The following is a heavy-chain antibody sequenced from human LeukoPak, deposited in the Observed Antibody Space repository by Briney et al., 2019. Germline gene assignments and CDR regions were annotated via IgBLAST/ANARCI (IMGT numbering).Heavy chain of an antibody. CDR2: ISDSGGST. CDR3: AKKVSGNNWYYFDY. CDR1: GFTFRSYD. D-gene: IGHD1-20*01. V-gene: IGHV3-23*01. Sequence: PGGSLRLSCAASGFTFRSYDMNWVRQAPGKGLEWVSFISDSGGSTYYADSVKGRFTISRDNSKNTLYLQMNSLRAEDTAVYYCAKKVSGNNWYYFDYWGQGTLVTVSS. J-gene: IGHJ4*02.